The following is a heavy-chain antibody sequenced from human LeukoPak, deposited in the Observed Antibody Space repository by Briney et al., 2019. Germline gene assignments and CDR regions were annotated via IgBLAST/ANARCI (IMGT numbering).Heavy chain of an antibody. D-gene: IGHD3-22*01. J-gene: IGHJ3*02. CDR2: ISSSSSTI. V-gene: IGHV3-48*01. CDR1: GFTFSSYS. CDR3: AKDQDPNYYDSNGYYFGAFDI. Sequence: GGSLRLSCAASGFTFSSYSMNWVRQAPGKGLEWVSYISSSSSTIYYADSVKGRFTISRDNAKNSLYLQMNSLRAEDTAVYYCAKDQDPNYYDSNGYYFGAFDIWGQGTMVTVSS.